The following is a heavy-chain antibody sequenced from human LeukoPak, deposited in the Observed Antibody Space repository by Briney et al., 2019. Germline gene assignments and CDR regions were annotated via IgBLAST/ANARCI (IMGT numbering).Heavy chain of an antibody. CDR1: GYTFTTYG. CDR3: ARANYGDYYFDY. Sequence: GASGKVSCKASGYTFTTYGISGVGQAPGQGLEGLGWISAYNGNTNYAQKLQGRVTMTTDTSTSTAYMELRSRRSDDTAVYYCARANYGDYYFDYWGQGTLVTVSS. J-gene: IGHJ4*02. CDR2: ISAYNGNT. V-gene: IGHV1-18*01. D-gene: IGHD4-17*01.